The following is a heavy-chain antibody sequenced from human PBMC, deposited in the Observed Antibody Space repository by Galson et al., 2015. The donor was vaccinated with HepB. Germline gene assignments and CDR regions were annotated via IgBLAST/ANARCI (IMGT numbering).Heavy chain of an antibody. Sequence: SLRLSCAASGYTFSNYWMHWVRQAPGKGLVTVSRINIGGSKTDYVDSVKGRFTIPRDISKNTLYLQLNSLRAGDTAAYYCAKEFKDYSSGTYIDYWGQGTLVTVSS. CDR1: GYTFSNYW. D-gene: IGHD3-10*01. J-gene: IGHJ4*02. V-gene: IGHV3-74*01. CDR2: INIGGSKT. CDR3: AKEFKDYSSGTYIDY.